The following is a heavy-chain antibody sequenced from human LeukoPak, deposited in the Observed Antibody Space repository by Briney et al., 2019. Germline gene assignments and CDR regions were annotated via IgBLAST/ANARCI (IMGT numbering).Heavy chain of an antibody. CDR2: IKEDGSEK. D-gene: IGHD3-10*01. J-gene: IGHJ4*02. CDR1: GFSLSTYW. CDR3: AREVLWFGELLAPFGY. V-gene: IGHV3-7*03. Sequence: GGSLRLSCTGSGFSLSTYWMICVRQAPGKGLEWVASIKEDGSEKYYVDSVKGRFTISRDNAKNSLYLQMNSLRAEDTAVYYCAREVLWFGELLAPFGYWGQGTLVTVSS.